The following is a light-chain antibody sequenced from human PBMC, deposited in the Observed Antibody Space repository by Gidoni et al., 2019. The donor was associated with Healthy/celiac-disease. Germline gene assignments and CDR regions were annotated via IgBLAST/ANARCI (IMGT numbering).Light chain of an antibody. V-gene: IGKV1-33*01. CDR2: DAS. Sequence: DIQMTQSPSSLSASVGDRVTITCQASQDISNYLTWYQQKPGKAPKLLIYDASNLETGVPSRFSGSGSGTDFTFTISSLQPEDIATYYCQQYDNLPLPFGGGTKVEIK. CDR1: QDISNY. CDR3: QQYDNLPLP. J-gene: IGKJ4*01.